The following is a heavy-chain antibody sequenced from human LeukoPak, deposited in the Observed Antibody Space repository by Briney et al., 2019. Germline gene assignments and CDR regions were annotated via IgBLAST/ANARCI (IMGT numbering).Heavy chain of an antibody. Sequence: GGSLRLSCAASGLTFSSYEMNWVRQAPGKGLEWVSYISSSGSTIYYADSVKGRFTISRDNAKNSLYLQMDSLRAEDTAVYYCARDDILTGFPYGMDVWGKGTTVTVSS. CDR2: ISSSGSTI. D-gene: IGHD3-9*01. V-gene: IGHV3-48*03. CDR1: GLTFSSYE. CDR3: ARDDILTGFPYGMDV. J-gene: IGHJ6*04.